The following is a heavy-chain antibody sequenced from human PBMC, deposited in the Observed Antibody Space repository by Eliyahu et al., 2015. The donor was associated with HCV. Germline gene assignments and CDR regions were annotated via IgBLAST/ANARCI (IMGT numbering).Heavy chain of an antibody. D-gene: IGHD1-26*01. Sequence: QVQLVQSATEVKKPGASVKVSXXXSGYSFSXYYMHWVRQAPGQGLEWMGWINPNTSDTNYAQKFQGRVTMTRDTSIRTAYMEVSRLTSDDTAVYYCARDVKGAYSGSPFDYWGQGTLVTVSS. CDR2: INPNTSDT. V-gene: IGHV1-2*02. CDR3: ARDVKGAYSGSPFDY. CDR1: GYSFSXYY. J-gene: IGHJ4*02.